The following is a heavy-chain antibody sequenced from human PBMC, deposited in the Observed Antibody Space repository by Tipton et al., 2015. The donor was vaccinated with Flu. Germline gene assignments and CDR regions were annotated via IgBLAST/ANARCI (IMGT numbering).Heavy chain of an antibody. D-gene: IGHD6-6*01. J-gene: IGHJ4*02. CDR2: IYYSGST. CDR1: GGSISSGGYY. V-gene: IGHV4-31*03. CDR3: AGYSSSYFDY. Sequence: TLSLTCTVSGGSISSGGYYWSWIRQHPGKGLEWIGYIYYSGSTHYNPSLKSRVTISVDTSKNHFSLKLSSVTAADTAVYYCAGYSSSYFDYWGQGTLVTVSS.